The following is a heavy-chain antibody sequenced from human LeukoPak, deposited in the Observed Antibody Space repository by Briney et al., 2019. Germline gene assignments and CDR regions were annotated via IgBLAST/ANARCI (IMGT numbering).Heavy chain of an antibody. V-gene: IGHV4-31*03. D-gene: IGHD3-22*01. CDR1: GGSISSGGYY. J-gene: IGHJ4*02. Sequence: SETLSLTCTVSGGSISSGGYYWSWIRQHPGTGLEWIGYIYYSGSTYYNPSLKSRVTISVDTSKNQFSLKLSSVTAADTAVYYCASLYDSSGYLDYWGQGTLVTVSS. CDR3: ASLYDSSGYLDY. CDR2: IYYSGST.